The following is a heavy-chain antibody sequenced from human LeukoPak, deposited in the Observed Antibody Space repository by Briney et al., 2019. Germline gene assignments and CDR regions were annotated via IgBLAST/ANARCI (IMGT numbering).Heavy chain of an antibody. CDR1: GGSISSSSYY. CDR2: IYYSGST. D-gene: IGHD3-3*01. V-gene: IGHV4-39*01. J-gene: IGHJ4*02. Sequence: PSETLSLTCTVSGGSISSSSYYWGWIRQPPGKGLEWIGSIYYSGSTYYNPSLKSRVTISVDTSKNQFSLKLSSVTAADTAVYYCARQGITIFGVVTPPHFWGQGTLVTVSS. CDR3: ARQGITIFGVVTPPHF.